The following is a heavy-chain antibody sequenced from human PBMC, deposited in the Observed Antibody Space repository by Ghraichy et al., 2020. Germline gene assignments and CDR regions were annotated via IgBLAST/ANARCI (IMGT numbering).Heavy chain of an antibody. Sequence: GESLNISCEASGFTFSSYWMNWVRQAPGKGLEWVANIKQDGGEKHYVDSVNGRLTISRDNAKNSLYLQMNSLRVEDTAVYYCAREKQPGGAAAGTGYWGQGTLVTVSS. J-gene: IGHJ4*02. CDR2: IKQDGGEK. D-gene: IGHD6-13*01. V-gene: IGHV3-7*01. CDR1: GFTFSSYW. CDR3: AREKQPGGAAAGTGY.